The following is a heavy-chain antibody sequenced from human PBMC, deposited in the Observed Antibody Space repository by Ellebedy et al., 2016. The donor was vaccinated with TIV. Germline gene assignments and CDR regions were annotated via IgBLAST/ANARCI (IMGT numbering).Heavy chain of an antibody. V-gene: IGHV3-53*01. CDR1: GFTVSTSY. J-gene: IGHJ4*02. D-gene: IGHD6-19*01. CDR2: IRDDRDGSRT. Sequence: GESLKISCAVSGFTVSTSYMGWVRQAPGKGLEWVAFIRDDRDGSRTHYGDSVKGRFTVSRDNSKNTLYLQMNSLRAEDTAVYYCAGGISVAGTSLGFWGQGTLVTVSS. CDR3: AGGISVAGTSLGF.